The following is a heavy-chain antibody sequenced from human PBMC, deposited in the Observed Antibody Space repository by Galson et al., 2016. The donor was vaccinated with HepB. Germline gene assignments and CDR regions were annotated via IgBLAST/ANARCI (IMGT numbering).Heavy chain of an antibody. CDR3: VRNGYYCLDA. CDR1: GVSISGTNW. V-gene: IGHV4-4*02. Sequence: SETLSLTCAVSGVSISGTNWWSWVRQPPGKGLEWIGEIYHSGSTNYNPSLQSRVTISVDTSKNQFSLNLNSVTAADTALYYCVRNGYYCLDAWVQGTTVTVSS. CDR2: IYHSGST. J-gene: IGHJ6*02.